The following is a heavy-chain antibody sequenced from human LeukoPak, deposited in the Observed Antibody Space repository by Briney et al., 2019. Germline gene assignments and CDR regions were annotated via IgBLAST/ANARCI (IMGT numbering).Heavy chain of an antibody. Sequence: ASVNVSCKASGYTFTIYAMNWVRQAPGQGLEWMGWINTNTGNPTYAQGFTGRFVFSLDTSVSTAYLQISSLKAEDTAVYYCAEEWEHDAFDIWGQGTMVTVSS. V-gene: IGHV7-4-1*02. CDR1: GYTFTIYA. D-gene: IGHD1-26*01. CDR2: INTNTGNP. J-gene: IGHJ3*02. CDR3: AEEWEHDAFDI.